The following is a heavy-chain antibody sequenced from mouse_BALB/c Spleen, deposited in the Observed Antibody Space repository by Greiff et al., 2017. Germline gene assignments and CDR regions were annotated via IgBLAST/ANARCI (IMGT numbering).Heavy chain of an antibody. Sequence: EVKLVESGGGLVKPGGSLKLSCAASGFTFSSYTMSWVRQTPEKRLEWVATISSGGSYTYYPDSVKGRFTISRDNAKNTLYLQMSSLKSEDTAMYYCTRESFAYWGQGTLVTVSA. CDR1: GFTFSSYT. CDR3: TRESFAY. CDR2: ISSGGSYT. V-gene: IGHV5-6-4*01. J-gene: IGHJ3*01.